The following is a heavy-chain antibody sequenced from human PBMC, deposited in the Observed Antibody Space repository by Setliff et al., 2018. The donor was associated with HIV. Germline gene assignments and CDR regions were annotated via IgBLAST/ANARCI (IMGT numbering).Heavy chain of an antibody. J-gene: IGHJ4*02. CDR3: ARHDGGGWYVRVLATSFDY. CDR1: GFTFSSYAIT. Sequence: GSLRLSCAASGFTFSSYAITWVRQAPGKGLEWIGSIYYSGRTYYNPSLKSRVTISVDTSKNQFSLKLSSVTAADTAVYYCARHDGGGWYVRVLATSFDYWGQGTLVTVSS. D-gene: IGHD6-19*01. V-gene: IGHV4-39*01. CDR2: IYYSGRT.